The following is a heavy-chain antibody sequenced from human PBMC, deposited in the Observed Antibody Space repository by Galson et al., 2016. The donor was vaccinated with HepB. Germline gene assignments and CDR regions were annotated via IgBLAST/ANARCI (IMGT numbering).Heavy chain of an antibody. CDR2: VFHSGSS. D-gene: IGHD3-10*01. Sequence: TLSLTCAVSGGSIRSSNWWSWVRQPPGKGLEWIGEVFHSGSSNYNPSLKSRVTLSVDKSKNHFSLNLNSVTAADTAIYYCARAATPYGSGSYYSPWGQGTLVTVSS. CDR3: ARAATPYGSGSYYSP. J-gene: IGHJ5*02. V-gene: IGHV4-4*02. CDR1: GGSIRSSNW.